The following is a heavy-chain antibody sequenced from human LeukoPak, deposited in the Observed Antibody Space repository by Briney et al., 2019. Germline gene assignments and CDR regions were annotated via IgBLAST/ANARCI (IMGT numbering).Heavy chain of an antibody. D-gene: IGHD1-26*01. CDR2: FDPEDGET. V-gene: IGHV1-24*01. Sequence: ASVKVFCKVSGYTLTELAMHWVRQAPGKGLEWMGGFDPEDGETIYPQNFQGRVTMTEDTSTDTAYMELSSLRSEDTAVYYCATNSGSYFLHWGQGTLVTVSS. J-gene: IGHJ1*01. CDR3: ATNSGSYFLH. CDR1: GYTLTELA.